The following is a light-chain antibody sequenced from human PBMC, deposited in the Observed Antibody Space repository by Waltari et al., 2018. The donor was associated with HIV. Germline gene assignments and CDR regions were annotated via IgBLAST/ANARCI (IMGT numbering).Light chain of an antibody. V-gene: IGLV1-40*01. CDR3: QSYDSSLSGWV. CDR2: GNS. Sequence: QSVLTQPPSVSGSPGQRVTISCPGRSANIGATPDVHWYQQLPGQAPKLLIFGNSKRPSGVPDRFSGSKSGTSASLAITGLQAEDEADYYCQSYDSSLSGWVFGGGTKLTVL. CDR1: SANIGATPD. J-gene: IGLJ3*02.